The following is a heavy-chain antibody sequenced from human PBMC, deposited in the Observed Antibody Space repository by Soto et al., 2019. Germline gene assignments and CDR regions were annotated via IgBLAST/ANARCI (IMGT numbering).Heavy chain of an antibody. J-gene: IGHJ4*02. V-gene: IGHV4-30-4*01. Sequence: SVTLSLTCTVVGGSISSGDYYWSWIRKPPGKGLEWIGYIYYSGSTYYNPSLKSRVTISVDTSKNQFSLKLSSVTAADTAVYYCARGIVVVITGAVDYYFDYWGQGTLVTVS. CDR3: ARGIVVVITGAVDYYFDY. CDR2: IYYSGST. D-gene: IGHD3-22*01. CDR1: GGSISSGDYY.